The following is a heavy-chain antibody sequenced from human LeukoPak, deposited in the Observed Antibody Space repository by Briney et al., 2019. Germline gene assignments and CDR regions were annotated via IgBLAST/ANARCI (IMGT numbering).Heavy chain of an antibody. CDR3: ARTVAVAGTPFDY. V-gene: IGHV3-48*01. J-gene: IGHJ4*02. CDR1: GFTFSSYA. Sequence: PGGSLRLSCAASGFTFSSYAMNWVRQAPGKGPEWISYITNSGSTIYYADSVKGRFTISRDNAKNSLVLQMSSLRAEDTAVYYCARTVAVAGTPFDYWGQGTLVTVSS. D-gene: IGHD6-19*01. CDR2: ITNSGSTI.